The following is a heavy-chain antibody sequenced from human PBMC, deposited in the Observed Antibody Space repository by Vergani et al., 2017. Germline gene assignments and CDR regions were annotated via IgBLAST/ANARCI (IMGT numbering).Heavy chain of an antibody. CDR3: ARLEGDCTNGVCGGS. Sequence: VQLVESGGGVVQPGRSLRLSCAASGFTVSSNYMSWVRQMPGKGLEWMGRIDPSDSYTNYSPSFQGHVTISADKSISTAYLQWSSLKASDTAMYYCARLEGDCTNGVCGGSWGQGTLVTVSS. V-gene: IGHV5-10-1*01. D-gene: IGHD2-8*01. CDR2: IDPSDSYT. CDR1: GFTVSSNY. J-gene: IGHJ5*02.